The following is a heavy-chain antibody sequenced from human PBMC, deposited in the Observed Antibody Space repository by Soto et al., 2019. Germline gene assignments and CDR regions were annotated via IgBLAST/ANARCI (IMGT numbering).Heavy chain of an antibody. CDR3: ATYGLGANSRYFDY. Sequence: QVQLQEAGPGLVKPSQTLSLTCNVSGGSISRGDYYWSWGRQPPGKGTEWIGYIYYTGSAYYNPSLKSRVTISVDAPKNQFTLRLSSVTAADTAVYYCATYGLGANSRYFDYWGQGTLVTVSS. CDR1: GGSISRGDYY. D-gene: IGHD4-17*01. V-gene: IGHV4-30-4*01. J-gene: IGHJ4*02. CDR2: IYYTGSA.